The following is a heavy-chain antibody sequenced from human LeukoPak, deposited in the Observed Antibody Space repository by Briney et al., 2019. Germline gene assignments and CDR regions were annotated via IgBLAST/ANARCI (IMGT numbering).Heavy chain of an antibody. CDR3: ARGVHNYGNFDF. Sequence: ASVKVSCKASGYTFTSYYMHWVRQAPGQGLEWMGVINPSGGSTNYAQKFQGRVTMTRDTSTGTVYMELRSLRSEDTAVYSCARGVHNYGNFDFWGQGTLVTVSS. CDR2: INPSGGST. J-gene: IGHJ4*02. D-gene: IGHD5-18*01. CDR1: GYTFTSYY. V-gene: IGHV1-46*01.